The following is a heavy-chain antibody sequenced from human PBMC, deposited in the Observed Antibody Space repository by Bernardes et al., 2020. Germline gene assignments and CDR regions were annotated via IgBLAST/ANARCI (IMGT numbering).Heavy chain of an antibody. V-gene: IGHV4-59*01. CDR3: ASGGNDDAFDI. J-gene: IGHJ3*02. CDR2: IYDSGHT. Sequence: SESMSLTGTVSVGAISGYYWSCVRQPAGQGLEWIGFIYDSGHTKSNPSLESRVTTSVNTSNNQFSLSLSSVTAADTAVYFWASGGNDDAFDICGQGTMATVAS. D-gene: IGHD1-1*01. CDR1: VGAISGYY.